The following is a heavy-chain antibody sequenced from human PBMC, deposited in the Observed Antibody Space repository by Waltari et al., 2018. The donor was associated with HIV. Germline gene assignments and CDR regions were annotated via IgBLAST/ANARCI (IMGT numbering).Heavy chain of an antibody. CDR1: GGSISSGSYY. V-gene: IGHV4-61*02. CDR3: ARDNYLTGYYYYGMDV. Sequence: QVQLQESGPGLVKPSQTLSLTCTVSGGSISSGSYYWSWIRQPAGKGLEWIGRIYTSGSTNYNPSHKSRVTISVDTSKKQFSLKLSSVTAADTAVYYCARDNYLTGYYYYGMDVWGQGTTVTVSS. J-gene: IGHJ6*02. D-gene: IGHD4-4*01. CDR2: IYTSGST.